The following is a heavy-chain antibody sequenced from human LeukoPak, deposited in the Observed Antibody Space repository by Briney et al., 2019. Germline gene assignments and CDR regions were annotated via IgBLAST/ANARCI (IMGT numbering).Heavy chain of an antibody. J-gene: IGHJ5*02. D-gene: IGHD3-22*01. V-gene: IGHV1-18*01. Sequence: ASVKVSCKASGYTFTSYGISWVRRAPGQGLEWMGWISAYNGNTNYAQKLQGRVTMTTDTSTSTAYMELRSLRSDDTAVYYCARAVHYYDSSGYYSAWGQGTLVTVSS. CDR2: ISAYNGNT. CDR1: GYTFTSYG. CDR3: ARAVHYYDSSGYYSA.